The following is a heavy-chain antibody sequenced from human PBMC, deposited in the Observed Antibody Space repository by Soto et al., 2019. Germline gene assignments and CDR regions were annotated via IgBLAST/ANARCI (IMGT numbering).Heavy chain of an antibody. V-gene: IGHV3-73*01. CDR3: TRRMETVSRTLTLFDY. D-gene: IGHD4-17*01. CDR1: GFTFSGSA. J-gene: IGHJ4*02. CDR2: IRSKANSYAT. Sequence: GGSLRLSCAASGFTFSGSAMHWVRQASGKGLEWVGRIRSKANSYATAYAASVKGRFTISRDDSKNTAYLQMNSLKTEDTAVYYCTRRMETVSRTLTLFDYWGQGTLVTVS.